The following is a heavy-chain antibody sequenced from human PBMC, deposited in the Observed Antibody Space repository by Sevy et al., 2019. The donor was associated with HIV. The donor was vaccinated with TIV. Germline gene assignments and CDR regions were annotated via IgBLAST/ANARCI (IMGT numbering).Heavy chain of an antibody. D-gene: IGHD2-15*01. J-gene: IGHJ4*02. CDR2: VSYDGSRE. CDR1: GFTFIKHA. Sequence: GGSLRPSCRVSGFTFIKHAMHWVRQAPGKGLEWVALVSYDGSREYYTDSVKGRFTIFRDNSTNTLSLQMDSRRPDDTAVYYCARDRDRYCDSGNFYYLDSWGQGTLVTVSS. CDR3: ARDRDRYCDSGNFYYLDS. V-gene: IGHV3-30*10.